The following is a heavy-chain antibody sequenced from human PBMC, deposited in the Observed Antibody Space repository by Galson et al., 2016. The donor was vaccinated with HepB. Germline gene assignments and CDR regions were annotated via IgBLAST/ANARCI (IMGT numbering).Heavy chain of an antibody. Sequence: SLRLSCAASGFTFSYYYMSWIRQAPGKGLEWVSYISGDGRTINYADSVKGRFTISRGNAKNSLYLHMNSLTGEDTAVYYCARMFPLYSSGWYVRGAGWFDSWGQGTLVTVSS. D-gene: IGHD6-19*01. V-gene: IGHV3-11*01. CDR2: ISGDGRTI. CDR1: GFTFSYYY. CDR3: ARMFPLYSSGWYVRGAGWFDS. J-gene: IGHJ5*01.